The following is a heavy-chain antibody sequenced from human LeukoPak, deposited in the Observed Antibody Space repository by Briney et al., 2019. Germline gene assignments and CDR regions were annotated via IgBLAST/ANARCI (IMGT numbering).Heavy chain of an antibody. CDR1: GFTFSTYA. CDR2: ISTNGGST. D-gene: IGHD6-19*01. Sequence: GGSLRLSCSASGFTFSTYAMHWVRQAPGKGLECVSAISTNGGSTYYADSVKGRFTISRDNSKNTLFLQMSSLRAKATAVYYCVKKRPPGIEVAGNFDYGGQGPLVT. CDR3: VKKRPPGIEVAGNFDY. J-gene: IGHJ4*02. V-gene: IGHV3-64D*06.